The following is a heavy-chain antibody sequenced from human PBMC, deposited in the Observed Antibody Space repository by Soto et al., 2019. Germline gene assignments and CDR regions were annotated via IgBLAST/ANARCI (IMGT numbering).Heavy chain of an antibody. Sequence: GASVKVSCKASGGTFSSYAISWVRQAPGQGLEWMGGIIPIFGTANYAQKFQGRVTITADESTSTAYMELSSLRSEDTAVYYCAGSYSYGHNWFDPWGQGTLVTVSS. V-gene: IGHV1-69*13. CDR2: IIPIFGTA. D-gene: IGHD5-18*01. J-gene: IGHJ5*02. CDR1: GGTFSSYA. CDR3: AGSYSYGHNWFDP.